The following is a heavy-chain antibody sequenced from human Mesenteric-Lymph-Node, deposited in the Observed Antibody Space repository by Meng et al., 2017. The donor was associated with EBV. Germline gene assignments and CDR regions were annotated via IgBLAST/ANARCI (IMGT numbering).Heavy chain of an antibody. V-gene: IGHV3-53*01. Sequence: EVQLVESGXGLMLPGGSLRLSCAASGFTVSNTYMTWVRQAPGKGLEWVSVIYSDGNTYYADSVKGRFTISRDTSKNTLHLQMSSLRAEDTAVYYCTRSTVTAFDHWGQGTLGTVSS. J-gene: IGHJ4*02. CDR1: GFTVSNTY. D-gene: IGHD4-17*01. CDR3: TRSTVTAFDH. CDR2: IYSDGNT.